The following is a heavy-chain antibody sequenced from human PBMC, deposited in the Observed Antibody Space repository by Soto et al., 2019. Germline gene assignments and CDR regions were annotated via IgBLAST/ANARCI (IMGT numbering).Heavy chain of an antibody. CDR2: INSDGSST. CDR1: GFTLRGYW. V-gene: IGHV3-74*01. D-gene: IGHD1-1*01. CDR3: AKDGRLGQFDY. J-gene: IGHJ4*02. Sequence: EVQLVESGGGLVQPGESLRLSCAASGFTLRGYWMHWVRQAPGKGLVWVSRINSDGSSTSYADSVKGRFTISRDNAKNTLYLQMNSLRAEDTAVYYCAKDGRLGQFDYWGQGTLVTASS.